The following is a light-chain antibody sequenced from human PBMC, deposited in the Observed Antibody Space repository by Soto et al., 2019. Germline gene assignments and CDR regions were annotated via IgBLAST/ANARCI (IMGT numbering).Light chain of an antibody. CDR1: QTVSNN. CDR2: GAS. Sequence: EILLTQSPSTLSLSPGEGVTLSCRASQTVSNNYLAWCQQKPGQAPRVIMYGASTRATGIPARFSGSGSGTEFTLSIGSLQSEDFAVYYCQQYNDWPPTFGQGTKVDIK. V-gene: IGKV3-15*01. CDR3: QQYNDWPPT. J-gene: IGKJ1*01.